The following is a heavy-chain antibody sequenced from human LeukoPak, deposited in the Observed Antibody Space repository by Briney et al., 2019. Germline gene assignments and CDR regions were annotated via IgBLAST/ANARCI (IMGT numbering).Heavy chain of an antibody. CDR2: ISGSGGST. CDR1: GFTISSNY. Sequence: TGGSLRLSCTASGFTISSNYMSWLRQAPGKGLEWVSAISGSGGSTYYADSVKGRFTISRDNSKNTLYLQMNSLRAEDTAVYYCAKDQSLRYPWYFDLWGRGTLVTVSS. D-gene: IGHD3-9*01. J-gene: IGHJ2*01. CDR3: AKDQSLRYPWYFDL. V-gene: IGHV3-23*01.